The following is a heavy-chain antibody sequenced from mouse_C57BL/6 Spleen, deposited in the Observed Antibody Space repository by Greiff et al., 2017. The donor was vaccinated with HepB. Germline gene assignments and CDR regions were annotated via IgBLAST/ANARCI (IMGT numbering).Heavy chain of an antibody. Sequence: EVMLVESGGGLVKPGGSLKLSCAASGFTFSSYTMSWVRQTPEKRLEWVATISGGGGNTYYPDSVKGRFTISRDNAKNTLYLQMSSLRSEDTALYYCARGDSNYEWFAYWGQGTLVTVSA. CDR2: ISGGGGNT. CDR1: GFTFSSYT. V-gene: IGHV5-9*01. D-gene: IGHD2-5*01. J-gene: IGHJ3*01. CDR3: ARGDSNYEWFAY.